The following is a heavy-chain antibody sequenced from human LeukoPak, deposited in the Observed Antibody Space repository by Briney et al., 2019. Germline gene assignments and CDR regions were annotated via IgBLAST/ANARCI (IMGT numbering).Heavy chain of an antibody. V-gene: IGHV4-59*08. CDR1: GGSISSYY. Sequence: PSETLSLTCTVSGGSISSYYWSWIRQPPGKGLEWIGSIYYSGSTNYNPSLKSRVTISVDTSKNQFSLKLSSVTAADTAVYYCARVYVMSPSFHYYYYMDVWGKGTTVTVSS. J-gene: IGHJ6*03. CDR2: IYYSGST. D-gene: IGHD1-14*01. CDR3: ARVYVMSPSFHYYYYMDV.